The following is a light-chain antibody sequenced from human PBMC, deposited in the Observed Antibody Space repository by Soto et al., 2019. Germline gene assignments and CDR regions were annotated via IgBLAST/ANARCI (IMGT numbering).Light chain of an antibody. V-gene: IGKV3-11*01. CDR1: QSVSSY. CDR2: AAS. J-gene: IGKJ5*01. CDR3: QQRSNWPPIT. Sequence: EIVLTQSPATLSLSPGERATLSCRASQSVSSYLAWYQQKPGQAPRLLIYAASIRATGVPARFSGSGSGTDFTLTISTLEPEDFALYYCQQRSNWPPITFGQGTRLEIK.